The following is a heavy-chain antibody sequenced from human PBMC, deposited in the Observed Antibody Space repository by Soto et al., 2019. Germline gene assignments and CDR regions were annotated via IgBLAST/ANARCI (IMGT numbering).Heavy chain of an antibody. Sequence: EVQLVESEGGLVQRGGSLGLSCAASGFTFNYYWMHWVRQAPGQGLMWVAHIQNDGSRTTYADSVKGRFTISRDNAKNTMYLQMNSLRAEDTAVYYCARGNLGGFDLWGQGTTVTVSS. J-gene: IGHJ3*01. V-gene: IGHV3-74*01. CDR1: GFTFNYYW. CDR2: IQNDGSRT. CDR3: ARGNLGGFDL. D-gene: IGHD4-4*01.